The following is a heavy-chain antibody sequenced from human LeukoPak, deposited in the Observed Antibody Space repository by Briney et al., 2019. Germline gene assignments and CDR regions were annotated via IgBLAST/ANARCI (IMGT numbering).Heavy chain of an antibody. D-gene: IGHD6-19*01. V-gene: IGHV1-2*02. CDR1: GYMFTGYY. Sequence: ASVKVSCKASGYMFTGYYMHWVRQAPGQGLEWMGWINPNSGGTNYAQKFQSRVTMTRGTSISTAYMDLNRLRSDDTAVYYCARVVAVTGTPVYYMDVWGKGTTVTVSS. CDR3: ARVVAVTGTPVYYMDV. CDR2: INPNSGGT. J-gene: IGHJ6*03.